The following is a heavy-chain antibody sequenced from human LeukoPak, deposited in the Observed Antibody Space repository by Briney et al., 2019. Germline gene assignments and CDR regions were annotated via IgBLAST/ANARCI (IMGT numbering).Heavy chain of an antibody. CDR3: ARGGTGDGNYFDY. CDR1: GFSFSRYS. J-gene: IGHJ4*02. D-gene: IGHD7-27*01. V-gene: IGHV3-48*01. CDR2: IDDDSRPI. Sequence: GGSLRLSCAASGFSFSRYSMNWVRQTPGKGLEWLSYIDDDSRPIYYADSVRGRSTVSRDNAKNSLFLQMNGLRAEDTALYYCARGGTGDGNYFDYWGQGTLVTVSS.